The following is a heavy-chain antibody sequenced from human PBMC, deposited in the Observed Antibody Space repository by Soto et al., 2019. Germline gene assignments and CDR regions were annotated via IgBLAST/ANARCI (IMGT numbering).Heavy chain of an antibody. CDR2: INWNSGSI. CDR1: GFTFDDYA. CDR3: AKDAFGDYYFYMDV. J-gene: IGHJ6*03. Sequence: GGSLRLSCAASGFTFDDYAMHWVRQAPGKGLEWVSGINWNSGSIRYADSVKGRFTISRDNARKSLYLQMNSLRAEDTALYFCAKDAFGDYYFYMDVWGKGTTVTVSS. D-gene: IGHD3-10*01. V-gene: IGHV3-9*01.